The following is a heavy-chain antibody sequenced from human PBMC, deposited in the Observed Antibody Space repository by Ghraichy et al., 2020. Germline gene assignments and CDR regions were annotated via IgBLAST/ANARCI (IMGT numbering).Heavy chain of an antibody. V-gene: IGHV3-48*02. J-gene: IGHJ2*01. CDR3: ARDRRIKIGWYFDL. CDR1: GFTFSSYS. D-gene: IGHD2-15*01. CDR2: ISSSSSTI. Sequence: GESLNISCAASGFTFSSYSMNWVRQAPGKGLEWVSYISSSSSTIYYADSVKGRFTISRDNAKNSLYLQMNSLRDEDTAVYYCARDRRIKIGWYFDLWGRGTLVTVSS.